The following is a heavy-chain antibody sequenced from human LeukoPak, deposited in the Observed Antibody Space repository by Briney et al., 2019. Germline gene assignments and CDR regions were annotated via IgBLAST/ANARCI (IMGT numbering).Heavy chain of an antibody. CDR3: AGARTYYYAMDV. CDR1: GFPFSSYW. V-gene: IGHV3-7*01. J-gene: IGHJ6*02. Sequence: PGGSLRLSCVASGFPFSSYWMTWVRQAPGKGLEWVANIKQDGGKKSYVDSVKGRFTISRDNAKNSLYLQMNSLRDEDTAVYYCAGARTYYYAMDVWGQGTTVTVSS. CDR2: IKQDGGKK.